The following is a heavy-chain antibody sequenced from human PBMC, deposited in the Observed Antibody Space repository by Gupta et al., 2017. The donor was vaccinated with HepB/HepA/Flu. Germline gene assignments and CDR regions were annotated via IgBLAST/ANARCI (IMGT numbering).Heavy chain of an antibody. D-gene: IGHD3-3*01. CDR3: ARVEGYDFWSGYYTY. CDR2: IYYSGST. V-gene: IGHV4-61*01. J-gene: IGHJ4*02. Sequence: QVQLQESGPGLVKPSETLSLTCTVPGGSVSRGSYYWSWIRQPPGKGLEWIGYIYYSGSTNYNPSLKSRVTISVDTSKNQFSLKLSSVTAADTAVYYCARVEGYDFWSGYYTYWGQGTLVTVSS. CDR1: GGSVSRGSYY.